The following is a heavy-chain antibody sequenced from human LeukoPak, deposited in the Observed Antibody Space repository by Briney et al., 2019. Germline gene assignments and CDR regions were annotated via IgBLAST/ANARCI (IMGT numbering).Heavy chain of an antibody. Sequence: GGSLRLSCAASGFTFSSYDMHWVRQATGKGLEWVSAIGTAGDTYYPGSVKGRFTISRENAKNSLYLQMNSLRAGDTAVYYCARGTGLFGSSWYGDAWGQGTLVTVSS. CDR1: GFTFSSYD. J-gene: IGHJ5*02. CDR2: IGTAGDT. CDR3: ARGTGLFGSSWYGDA. D-gene: IGHD6-13*01. V-gene: IGHV3-13*01.